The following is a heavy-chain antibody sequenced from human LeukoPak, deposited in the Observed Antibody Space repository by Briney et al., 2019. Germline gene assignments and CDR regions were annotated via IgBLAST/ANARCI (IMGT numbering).Heavy chain of an antibody. Sequence: GGALTLSCPASGFNFSRYAKSGVREGPGKGKKWVSAISGSGGSTYYADSVKGRFTISRDNSKNTLYLQMNSLRAEDTAVYYCAKSTKVSAFDIWGQGTMVTVSS. V-gene: IGHV3-23*01. J-gene: IGHJ3*02. CDR2: ISGSGGST. CDR3: AKSTKVSAFDI. CDR1: GFNFSRYA. D-gene: IGHD5-24*01.